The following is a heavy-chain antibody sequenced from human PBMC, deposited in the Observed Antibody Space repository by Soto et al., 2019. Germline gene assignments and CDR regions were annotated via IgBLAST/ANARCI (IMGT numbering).Heavy chain of an antibody. CDR1: GGSFSGYY. J-gene: IGHJ5*02. CDR3: ARVLAKYCSGGSCYSLSWSWFDP. D-gene: IGHD2-15*01. CDR2: INHSGST. V-gene: IGHV4-34*01. Sequence: QVQLQQWGAGLLKPSETLSLTCAVYGGSFSGYYWSWIRQPPGKGLEWIGEINHSGSTNYNPSLKSRVTISVDTSKNQFSLKLSSVTAADTAVYYCARVLAKYCSGGSCYSLSWSWFDPWGQGTLVTVSS.